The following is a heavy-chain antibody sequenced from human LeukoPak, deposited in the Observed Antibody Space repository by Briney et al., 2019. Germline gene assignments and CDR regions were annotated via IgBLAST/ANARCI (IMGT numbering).Heavy chain of an antibody. D-gene: IGHD5-12*01. V-gene: IGHV3-11*01. Sequence: PGGALRLSCAASGFIFSDYYMSWLRQAPGKGLEGVSYISSSGSSIYYADSVKGRFTISRDNAKDSLYLQMNSPRAEDTAVYYCARDPGSGYEEHFDYWGQGTLVTVSS. J-gene: IGHJ4*02. CDR1: GFIFSDYY. CDR2: ISSSGSSI. CDR3: ARDPGSGYEEHFDY.